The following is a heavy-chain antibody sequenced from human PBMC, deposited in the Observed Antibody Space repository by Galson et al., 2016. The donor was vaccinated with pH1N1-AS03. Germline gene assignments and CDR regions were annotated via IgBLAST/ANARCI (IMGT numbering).Heavy chain of an antibody. J-gene: IGHJ6*04. CDR2: VHTSGST. V-gene: IGHV4-4*07. CDR1: GGSIANLY. Sequence: SQTLSLTCTISGGSIANLYWSWIRQSAGKGLEWIGRVHTSGSTNYTPSLKSRASMSIVTSTKKFSLRLTSVTAADTAVYSCARVGGLSYPHPRWDVDVWGKGTTVIVSS. CDR3: ARVGGLSYPHPRWDVDV. D-gene: IGHD1-26*01.